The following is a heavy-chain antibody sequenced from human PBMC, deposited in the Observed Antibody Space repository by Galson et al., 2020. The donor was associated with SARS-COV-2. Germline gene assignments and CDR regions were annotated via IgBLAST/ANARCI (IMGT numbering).Heavy chain of an antibody. D-gene: IGHD1-26*01. V-gene: IGHV3-33*06. CDR1: GFTFSSYG. Sequence: GGSLRLSCAASGFTFSSYGMHWVRQAPGKGLEWVAVIWYDGSNKYYADSVKGRFTISRDNSKNTLYLQMNSLRAEDTAVYYCAKMGRSGGSYPNDYWGQGTLVTVSS. CDR2: IWYDGSNK. CDR3: AKMGRSGGSYPNDY. J-gene: IGHJ4*02.